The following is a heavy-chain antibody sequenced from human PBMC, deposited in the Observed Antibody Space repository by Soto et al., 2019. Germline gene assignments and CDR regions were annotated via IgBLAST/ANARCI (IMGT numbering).Heavy chain of an antibody. Sequence: GESLEISCKGSGYSFTSYWIGWVRQMPGKGLEWMGIIYPGDSDTRYSPSFQGQVTISADKSISTAYLQWSSLKASDTAVYYCATYLNYDFWSGYYSWFDPWGQGTLVTVSS. CDR1: GYSFTSYW. V-gene: IGHV5-51*01. J-gene: IGHJ5*02. D-gene: IGHD3-3*01. CDR2: IYPGDSDT. CDR3: ATYLNYDFWSGYYSWFDP.